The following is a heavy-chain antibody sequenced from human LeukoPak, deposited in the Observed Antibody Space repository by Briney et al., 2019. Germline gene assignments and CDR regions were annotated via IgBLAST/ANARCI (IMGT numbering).Heavy chain of an antibody. V-gene: IGHV4-59*01. J-gene: IGHJ4*02. CDR3: AREIRGYTYGWDY. D-gene: IGHD5-18*01. CDR1: GASISTYY. CDR2: IYYSGST. Sequence: SETLSLTCTVSGASISTYYWSWIRQSPGKGLEWIAYIYYSGSTNYNPSLKSRVTISVDTSKNQFSLKLSSVTAADTAVYYRAREIRGYTYGWDYWGQGTLVAVSA.